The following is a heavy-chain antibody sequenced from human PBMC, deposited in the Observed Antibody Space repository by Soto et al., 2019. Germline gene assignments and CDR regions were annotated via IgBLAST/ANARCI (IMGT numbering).Heavy chain of an antibody. D-gene: IGHD6-13*01. CDR3: ARDLGYNIAAAGQADDAFDI. J-gene: IGHJ3*02. CDR1: GFTFSSYS. CDR2: ISSSSSYI. V-gene: IGHV3-21*01. Sequence: TGGSLRLSCAASGFTFSSYSMNWVRQAPGKGLEWVSSISSSSSYIYYADSVKGRFTISRDNAKNSLYLQMNSLRAEDTAVYYCARDLGYNIAAAGQADDAFDIWGQGTMVTVSS.